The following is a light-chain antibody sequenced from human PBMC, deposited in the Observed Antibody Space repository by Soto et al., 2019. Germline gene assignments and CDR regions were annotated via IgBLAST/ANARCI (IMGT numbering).Light chain of an antibody. CDR2: DVS. J-gene: IGLJ2*01. CDR1: SSDVGGYNY. Sequence: QSVLTQPASVSGSPGQSITISCTGTSSDVGGYNYVSWYQQHPGKAPKLMIYDVSNRPSGVSNRFSGSKSGNTASLTISGLQAEDEADSYCSSYTSSSTLYVVFGGGTKLTVL. V-gene: IGLV2-14*01. CDR3: SSYTSSSTLYVV.